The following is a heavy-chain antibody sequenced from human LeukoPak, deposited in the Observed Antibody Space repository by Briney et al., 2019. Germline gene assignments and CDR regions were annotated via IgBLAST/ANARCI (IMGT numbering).Heavy chain of an antibody. J-gene: IGHJ5*02. D-gene: IGHD2-21*02. Sequence: PSETLSLTCTVSGGSISSTNSYWGWIRQPPGKGLEWIATISYNRRTYYNPSLQSRVSISVGTSKNQFSLKLSSVTAADTAVYYCARRMTHNWFDPWGQGTLVTVSS. CDR1: GGSISSTNSY. CDR2: ISYNRRT. CDR3: ARRMTHNWFDP. V-gene: IGHV4-39*01.